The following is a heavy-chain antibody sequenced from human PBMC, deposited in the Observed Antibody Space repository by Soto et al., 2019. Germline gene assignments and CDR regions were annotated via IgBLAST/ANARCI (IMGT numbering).Heavy chain of an antibody. J-gene: IGHJ4*02. CDR1: GFTFSSYA. CDR3: AKIRYDSSKGALDY. Sequence: GSLRLSCAASGFTFSSYAMSWVRQAPGKGLEWVSAISGSGGSTYYADSVKGRFTISRDNSKNTLYLQMNSLRAEDTAVYYCAKIRYDSSKGALDYWGQGTLVTVSS. V-gene: IGHV3-23*01. CDR2: ISGSGGST. D-gene: IGHD3-22*01.